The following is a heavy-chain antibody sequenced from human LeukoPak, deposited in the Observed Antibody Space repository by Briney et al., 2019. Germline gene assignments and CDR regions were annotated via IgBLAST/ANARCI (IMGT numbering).Heavy chain of an antibody. CDR2: MKQDGSEQ. J-gene: IGHJ4*02. CDR3: ARFTSGLWFREFFDY. Sequence: GGSLRLSCTASGFTFSSYWMSWVRHAPRKGREWVANMKQDGSEQYYVDTVKGRFTISRDNANNSLYLQMNSLRAEDMAVYYCARFTSGLWFREFFDYWGQGTVVSVFS. V-gene: IGHV3-7*01. D-gene: IGHD3-10*01. CDR1: GFTFSSYW.